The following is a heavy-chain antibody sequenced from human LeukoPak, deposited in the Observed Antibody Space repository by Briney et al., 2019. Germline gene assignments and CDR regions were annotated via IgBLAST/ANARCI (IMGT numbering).Heavy chain of an antibody. J-gene: IGHJ4*02. Sequence: SVKVSCKASGGTFSSYAISWVRQAPGQGLEWMGGIIPIFGTANYAQKFQGRVTITADESTSTAYMELSSLRSEDTAVYYCASLGADYSQMYYFDYWGQGTLVTVSS. D-gene: IGHD1-26*01. V-gene: IGHV1-69*13. CDR2: IIPIFGTA. CDR1: GGTFSSYA. CDR3: ASLGADYSQMYYFDY.